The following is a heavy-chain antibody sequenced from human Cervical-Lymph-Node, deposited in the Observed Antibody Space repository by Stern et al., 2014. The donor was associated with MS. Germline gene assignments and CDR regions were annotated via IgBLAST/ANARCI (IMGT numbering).Heavy chain of an antibody. CDR1: GGLFSNFA. D-gene: IGHD1-26*01. CDR3: ARDPGGSFSNWFDS. Sequence: MQLVESGAEVKKPGSSVKVSCKASGGLFSNFAINWVRQAPGQGLEWMGGIIPIFGTPNYAQKFRGRLTITADESTSTAYLDLSSLISDDTAMYYCARDPGGSFSNWFDSWGQGTLVTVSS. V-gene: IGHV1-69*01. J-gene: IGHJ5*01. CDR2: IIPIFGTP.